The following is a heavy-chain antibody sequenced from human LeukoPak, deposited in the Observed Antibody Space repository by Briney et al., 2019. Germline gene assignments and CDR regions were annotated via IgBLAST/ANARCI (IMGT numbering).Heavy chain of an antibody. D-gene: IGHD2-2*01. CDR3: AREDIVVVPAAMDYYYYYYMDV. J-gene: IGHJ6*03. CDR2: IYSGGST. V-gene: IGHV3-66*02. CDR1: GFTVSSNY. Sequence: GGSLRLSCAASGFTVSSNYMSWVRQAPGKGLEGVSVIYSGGSTYYADSFKVRFTISRDNSKNTLYLQMNSLTAEDTAVYYCAREDIVVVPAAMDYYYYYYMDVWGKGTTVTVSS.